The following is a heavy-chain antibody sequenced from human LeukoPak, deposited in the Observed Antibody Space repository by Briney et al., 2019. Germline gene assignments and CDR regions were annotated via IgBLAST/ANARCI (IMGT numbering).Heavy chain of an antibody. Sequence: SETLSLTCTVSGGSISSYYWSWIRQPAGKGLEWIGRIYTSGSTNYNPSLKSRVTMSVDTSKNQFSLKLSSVTAADTAVYYCARVSSSGWSSYYFDYWGQGTLVTVSS. J-gene: IGHJ4*02. CDR2: IYTSGST. CDR1: GGSISSYY. D-gene: IGHD6-19*01. CDR3: ARVSSSGWSSYYFDY. V-gene: IGHV4-4*07.